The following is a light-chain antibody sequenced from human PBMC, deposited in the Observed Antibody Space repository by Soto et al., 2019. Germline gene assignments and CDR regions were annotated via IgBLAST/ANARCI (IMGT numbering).Light chain of an antibody. V-gene: IGKV3-20*01. CDR1: QSVSNNY. CDR3: QQYGSSGT. CDR2: GAS. J-gene: IGKJ1*01. Sequence: EIVLTRAPGTLFLSRGERATLSCRASQSVSNNYLAWYQQKPGQAPRLLIYGASNRATGIPDRFSGSGSGTDFTLTISRLEPEDFEVYYCQQYGSSGTFGQGTKLDIK.